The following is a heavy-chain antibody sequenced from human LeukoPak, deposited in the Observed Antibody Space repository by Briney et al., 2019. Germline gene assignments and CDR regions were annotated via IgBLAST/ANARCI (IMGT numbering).Heavy chain of an antibody. CDR3: ASFPYSGSRGVADY. D-gene: IGHD1-26*01. J-gene: IGHJ4*02. CDR2: IKQDGSEK. Sequence: PGGSLRLSCAASGFTFSSYWMSWVRQAPGKGLEWVANIKQDGSEKYYVDSVKGRFTISRDNAKNSLYLQMNSLRAEDTAVYYCASFPYSGSRGVADYWGQGTLVTVSS. V-gene: IGHV3-7*01. CDR1: GFTFSSYW.